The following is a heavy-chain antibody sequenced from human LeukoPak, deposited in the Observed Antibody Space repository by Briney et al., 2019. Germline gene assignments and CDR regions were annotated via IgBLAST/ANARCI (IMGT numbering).Heavy chain of an antibody. J-gene: IGHJ4*02. Sequence: SETLSLTCAVYGGSFSGYYWSWLRQPRGKGGEWIGEINHSGTTNYTPSLKSRVTMSVDTSKNQFSLKLSSVTAADTAVYYCARGSGGEIDYWGQGTLVTVSS. D-gene: IGHD5-24*01. CDR2: INHSGTT. CDR1: GGSFSGYY. CDR3: ARGSGGEIDY. V-gene: IGHV4-34*01.